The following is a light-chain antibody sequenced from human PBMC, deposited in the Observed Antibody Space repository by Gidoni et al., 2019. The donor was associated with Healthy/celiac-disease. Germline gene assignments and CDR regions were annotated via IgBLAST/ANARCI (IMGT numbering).Light chain of an antibody. CDR1: QSVSSN. Sequence: EIVMTQSPATLSVSPGERATLSCRASQSVSSNLAWYQQKPGQAPRLLIYGASTRATGIPARFSGSGSGTEFTLTISSLQSEDFAVYYCQQNNNWPLTFGQXTKVEIK. CDR2: GAS. CDR3: QQNNNWPLT. J-gene: IGKJ1*01. V-gene: IGKV3-15*01.